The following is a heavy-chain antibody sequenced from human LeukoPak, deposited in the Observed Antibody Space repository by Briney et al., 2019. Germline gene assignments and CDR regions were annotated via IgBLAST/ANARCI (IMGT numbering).Heavy chain of an antibody. CDR3: TRTRYYDILTGPLGADY. D-gene: IGHD3-9*01. V-gene: IGHV3-49*03. J-gene: IGHJ4*02. Sequence: PGGSLRLSCVASGFTFSSYALSWFRQAPGKGLEWVGFIRSKAYGGTTEYAASVKGRFTISRDDSKSIAYLQMNSLKTEDTAVYYCTRTRYYDILTGPLGADYWGQGTLVTVSS. CDR1: GFTFSSYA. CDR2: IRSKAYGGTT.